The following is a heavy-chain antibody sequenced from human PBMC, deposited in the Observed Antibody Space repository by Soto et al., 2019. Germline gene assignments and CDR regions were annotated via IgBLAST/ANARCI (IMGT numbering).Heavy chain of an antibody. CDR2: INPSGGST. V-gene: IGHV1-46*03. D-gene: IGHD3-9*01. CDR1: GYTFTSYY. J-gene: IGHJ6*03. Sequence: ASVKVSCKASGYTFTSYYMHWVRQAPGQGLEWMGIINPSGGSTSYAQKFQGRVTMTRDTSTSTVYMELSSLRSEDTAVYYCARAARYFDWLDYYYMDVWGKGTPVTAP. CDR3: ARAARYFDWLDYYYMDV.